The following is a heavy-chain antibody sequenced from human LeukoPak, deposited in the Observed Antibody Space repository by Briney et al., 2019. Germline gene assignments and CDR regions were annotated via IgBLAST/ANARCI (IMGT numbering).Heavy chain of an antibody. Sequence: SETLSLTCAVYGGSFSGYYWSWIRQPPGKGLEWIGEINHSGSTNYNPSLKSRVTISVDTSKNQISLKLSSVTAADTAVYYCARKWLGRSWFKRGWFDPWGQGALVTVSS. CDR2: INHSGST. V-gene: IGHV4-34*01. D-gene: IGHD6-13*01. CDR3: ARKWLGRSWFKRGWFDP. J-gene: IGHJ5*02. CDR1: GGSFSGYY.